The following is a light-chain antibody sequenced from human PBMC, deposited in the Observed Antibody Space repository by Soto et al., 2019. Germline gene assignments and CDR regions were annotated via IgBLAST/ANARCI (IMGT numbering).Light chain of an antibody. CDR2: GNS. J-gene: IGLJ1*01. Sequence: QSVLTQPPSVYGAPGRGVSISCPGSSSNIGAHYDVHWYQQLPGTAPKLLIYGNSNRPSGVPDRFSGSKSGTSASLAITGLQAEDEADYYCQSYDNSLSVYVFGTGNKVTVL. V-gene: IGLV1-40*01. CDR1: SSNIGAHYD. CDR3: QSYDNSLSVYV.